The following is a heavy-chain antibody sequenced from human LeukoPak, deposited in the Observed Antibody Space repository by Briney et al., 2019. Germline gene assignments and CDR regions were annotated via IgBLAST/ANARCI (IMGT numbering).Heavy chain of an antibody. D-gene: IGHD2-21*02. CDR3: ARDSDAYCGGDCYPYYFDY. CDR2: ISSSSSYI. V-gene: IGHV3-21*01. Sequence: GGSLRLSCAAPGFTFSSYSMNWVRQAPGKGLEWVSSISSSSSYIYYADSVKGRFTISRDNAKNSLYLQMNSLRAEDTAVYYCARDSDAYCGGDCYPYYFDYWGQGTLVTVSS. J-gene: IGHJ4*02. CDR1: GFTFSSYS.